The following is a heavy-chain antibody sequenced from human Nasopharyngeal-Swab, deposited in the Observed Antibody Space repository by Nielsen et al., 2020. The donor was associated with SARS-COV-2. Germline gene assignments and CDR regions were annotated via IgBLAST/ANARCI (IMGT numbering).Heavy chain of an antibody. V-gene: IGHV7-4-1*02. D-gene: IGHD2-21*01. J-gene: IGHJ6*02. CDR2: INTITGNP. CDR3: AREYQLLTHQYGMDV. Sequence: ASVKVSCKASGYTFADYPINWVRQAPGQGLEWMGWINTITGNPTYAQAFTGRFVFSFDTSVRTTYLEISDLKAEDTAVYYCAREYQLLTHQYGMDVWGQGTTVVVSS. CDR1: GYTFADYP.